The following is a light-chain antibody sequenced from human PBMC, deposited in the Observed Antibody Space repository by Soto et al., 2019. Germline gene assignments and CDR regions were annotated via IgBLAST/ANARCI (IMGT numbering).Light chain of an antibody. V-gene: IGLV2-14*01. CDR2: EVS. Sequence: QSALTQPASVSGSPGQSITISCTGTSIDVGGYNYVFWYQQHPGKAPKLMIYEVSNRPSGVSNRFSGSKSGNTASLTISGLQAEDEADYYCSSYTSSSTLLVFGGGTKLTVL. CDR1: SIDVGGYNY. J-gene: IGLJ2*01. CDR3: SSYTSSSTLLV.